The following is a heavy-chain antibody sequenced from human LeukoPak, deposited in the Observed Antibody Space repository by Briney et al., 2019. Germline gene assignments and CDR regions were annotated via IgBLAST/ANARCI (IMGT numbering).Heavy chain of an antibody. J-gene: IGHJ5*02. CDR2: IYYNGNT. CDR1: GGSISSYY. Sequence: SETLSLTCTVSGGSISSYYWSWIQQPPGKGLEWIGYIYYNGNTNYNPSLKSRVTISVDTSKNQFSLKLSSVTAADTAVYYCARASYDSSGYYSSSRRGDWFDPWGQGTLVTVSS. V-gene: IGHV4-59*01. CDR3: ARASYDSSGYYSSSRRGDWFDP. D-gene: IGHD3-22*01.